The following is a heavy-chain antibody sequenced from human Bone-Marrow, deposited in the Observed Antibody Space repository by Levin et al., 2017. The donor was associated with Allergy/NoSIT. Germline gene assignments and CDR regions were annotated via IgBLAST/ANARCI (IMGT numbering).Heavy chain of an antibody. V-gene: IGHV4-59*01. CDR1: GVSIRSNY. D-gene: IGHD3-10*01. J-gene: IGHJ6*02. CDR2: VTDTGSS. CDR3: ARFDYNYGMDV. Sequence: ASETLSLTCTVSGVSIRSNYWSWIRQSPGKGLEWIGYVTDTGSSNYNPSLKSRVTVSVDTSKNHFSLQVRSVTAADTAVYYCARFDYNYGMDVWGHGTTVTVSS.